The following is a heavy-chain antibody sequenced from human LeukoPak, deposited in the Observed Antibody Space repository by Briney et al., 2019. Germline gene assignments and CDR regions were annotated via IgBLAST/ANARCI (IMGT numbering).Heavy chain of an antibody. V-gene: IGHV3-53*01. CDR1: GFTVNTNY. CDR3: ARGGLDYGDYFDY. J-gene: IGHJ4*02. D-gene: IGHD4-17*01. Sequence: PGGSLRLSCGASGFTVNTNYMSWVRQAPGKGLEWVSVIYTGGSTYYADSVKGRFTISRDNSKNTLYLQMNSLRAEDTAVYYCARGGLDYGDYFDYWGQGTLVTVSS. CDR2: IYTGGST.